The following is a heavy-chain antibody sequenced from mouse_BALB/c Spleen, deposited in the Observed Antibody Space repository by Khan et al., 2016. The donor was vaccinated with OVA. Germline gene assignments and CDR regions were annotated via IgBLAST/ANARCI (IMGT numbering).Heavy chain of an antibody. CDR1: GYAFSNYW. CDR3: ARSGYDYFAY. V-gene: IGHV1-80*01. D-gene: IGHD2-14*01. J-gene: IGHJ3*01. Sequence: VQLQQSGAELVRPGSSVKISCKASGYAFSNYWMHWVKQRPGQGLEWIGQIYPGDGDTSFNGKFRGKATLTADKSSSTAYMQLSSLTSEDSAVYFCARSGYDYFAYWGQGTLVTVSA. CDR2: IYPGDGDT.